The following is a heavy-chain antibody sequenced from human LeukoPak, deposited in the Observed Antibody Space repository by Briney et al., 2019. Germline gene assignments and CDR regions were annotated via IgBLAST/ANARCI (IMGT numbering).Heavy chain of an antibody. V-gene: IGHV4-59*01. CDR3: ARESPYDGAFDI. CDR1: GGSISSDY. CDR2: IYYSGST. J-gene: IGHJ3*02. D-gene: IGHD5-12*01. Sequence: NPSETLSLTCSVSGGSISSDYWTWVRQPPGKGLEWIGYIYYSGSTNYNPSLKSRVTISLDTSKNQFSLKLSPVTAADTAVYYCARESPYDGAFDIWGQGTVVTVSS.